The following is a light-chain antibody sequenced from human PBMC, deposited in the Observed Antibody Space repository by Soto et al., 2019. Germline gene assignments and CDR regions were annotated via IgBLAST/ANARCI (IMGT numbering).Light chain of an antibody. Sequence: DIQMTQSPSTLCGSVGDRVTRNCRASQTISSWLAWYQQKPGKAPKLLIYKASTLKSGVPSRFSGSGSGTEFTLTISSLQPDDFATYYCQHYNSYSEAFGQGTKVDIK. V-gene: IGKV1-5*03. CDR3: QHYNSYSEA. J-gene: IGKJ1*01. CDR1: QTISSW. CDR2: KAS.